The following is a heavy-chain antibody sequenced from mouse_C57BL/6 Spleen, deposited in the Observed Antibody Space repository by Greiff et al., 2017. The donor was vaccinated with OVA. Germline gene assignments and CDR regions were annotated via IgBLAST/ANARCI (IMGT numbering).Heavy chain of an antibody. Sequence: QVQLKQSGPELVKPGASVKISCKASGYAFSSSWMNWVKQRPGKGLEWIGRIYPGDGDTNYNGKFKGKATLTADKSSSTAYMQLSSLTSEDSAVDYCARTGTTVPYCDYWGQGTTLTVSA. CDR1: GYAFSSSW. CDR3: ARTGTTVPYCDY. V-gene: IGHV1-82*01. D-gene: IGHD2-14*01. CDR2: IYPGDGDT. J-gene: IGHJ2*01.